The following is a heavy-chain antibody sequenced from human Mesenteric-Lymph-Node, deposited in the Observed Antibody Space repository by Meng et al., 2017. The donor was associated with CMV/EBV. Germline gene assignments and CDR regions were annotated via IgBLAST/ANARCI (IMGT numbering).Heavy chain of an antibody. CDR2: ISAYNGDT. Sequence: ASVKVSCKASGYTFTSYDINWVRQAPGQGLEWMGWISAYNGDTNYAQKLQGRVTMTTDTSTSTAYMELRSLRSDDTAVYYCARDKSRIAGADLLGDSWGQGTLVTVSS. CDR1: GYTFTSYD. D-gene: IGHD6-19*01. CDR3: ARDKSRIAGADLLGDS. J-gene: IGHJ5*01. V-gene: IGHV1-18*01.